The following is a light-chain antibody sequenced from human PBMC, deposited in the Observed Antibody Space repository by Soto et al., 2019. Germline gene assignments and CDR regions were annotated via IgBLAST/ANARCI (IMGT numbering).Light chain of an antibody. J-gene: IGKJ1*01. Sequence: DIVLTQSPGTLSLSPVERATLPCRASQSVASNYLAWYQQKPGQAPRLLIYGASRRATGIPDRFSGSGSGTDFTLTISRLEPEDFAVYYCQQYTGSPWTFGQGTKVDI. CDR2: GAS. V-gene: IGKV3-20*01. CDR3: QQYTGSPWT. CDR1: QSVASNY.